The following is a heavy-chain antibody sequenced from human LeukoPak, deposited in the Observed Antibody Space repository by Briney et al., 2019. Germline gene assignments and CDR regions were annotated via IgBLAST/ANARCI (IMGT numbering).Heavy chain of an antibody. D-gene: IGHD6-19*01. CDR3: ARGFFGAGSGWYGDWFDP. CDR2: IIPIFGTA. CDR1: RGTFSSYA. Sequence: SVKVSCKASRGTFSSYAISWVRQAPGQGLEWMGRIIPIFGTANYAQKFQGRVTITTDESTSTAYMELSSLRSEDTAVYYCARGFFGAGSGWYGDWFDPWGQGTLVTVSS. J-gene: IGHJ5*02. V-gene: IGHV1-69*05.